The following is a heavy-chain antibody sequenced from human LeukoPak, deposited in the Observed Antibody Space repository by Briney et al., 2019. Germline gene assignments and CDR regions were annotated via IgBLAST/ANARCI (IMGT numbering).Heavy chain of an antibody. CDR1: GGSISNYY. Sequence: SETLSLTCTVSGGSISNYYWSWLRQPPGKGLEWIGYIYYSGSTNSHPSLKSRVTISVDTSKNQFSLKLSSVTAADTAVYYCASSEGLPYYFDYWGQGTLVTVSS. V-gene: IGHV4-59*01. D-gene: IGHD3-10*01. J-gene: IGHJ4*02. CDR3: ASSEGLPYYFDY. CDR2: IYYSGST.